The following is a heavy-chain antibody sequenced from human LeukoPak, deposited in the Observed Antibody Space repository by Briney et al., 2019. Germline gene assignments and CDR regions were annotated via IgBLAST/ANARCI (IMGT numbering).Heavy chain of an antibody. Sequence: ASVKVSCKASGGTFSSYAISWVRQAPGQGLEWMGWISAYNGNTNYAQKLQGRVTMTTDTSTSTAYMELRSLRSDDTAVYYCARVIKYYFDYWGQGTLATVSS. CDR2: ISAYNGNT. V-gene: IGHV1-18*01. CDR3: ARVIKYYFDY. CDR1: GGTFSSYA. J-gene: IGHJ4*02. D-gene: IGHD3-10*01.